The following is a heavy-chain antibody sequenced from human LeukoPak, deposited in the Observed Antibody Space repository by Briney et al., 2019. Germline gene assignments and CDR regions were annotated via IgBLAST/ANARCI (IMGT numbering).Heavy chain of an antibody. Sequence: SETLSLTCTVSGASISSYYWSWIRQPPGKGLEWIGHIFYAGSSNYNPSLKSRVTISLDRSKNQFSLRLTSVTAADTAVYYCARAGAWQIDPWGQGTLVTVSS. D-gene: IGHD3-10*01. CDR3: ARAGAWQIDP. V-gene: IGHV4-59*01. CDR2: IFYAGSS. J-gene: IGHJ5*02. CDR1: GASISSYY.